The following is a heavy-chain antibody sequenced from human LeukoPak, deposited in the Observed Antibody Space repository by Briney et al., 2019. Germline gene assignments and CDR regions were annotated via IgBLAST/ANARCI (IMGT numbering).Heavy chain of an antibody. CDR1: GGSFSGYY. CDR3: ARKQLWLPDY. Sequence: SETLSLTCAVYGGSFSGYYWSWIRQPPGEGLEWIGEINHSGSTNYNPSLKSRVTISVDTSKNQFSLKLSSVTAADTAVYYCARKQLWLPDYWGQGTLVTVSS. D-gene: IGHD5-18*01. CDR2: INHSGST. J-gene: IGHJ4*02. V-gene: IGHV4-34*01.